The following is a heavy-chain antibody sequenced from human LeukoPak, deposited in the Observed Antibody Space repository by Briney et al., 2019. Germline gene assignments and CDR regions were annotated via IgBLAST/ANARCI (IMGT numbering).Heavy chain of an antibody. CDR2: IYYSGST. V-gene: IGHV4-61*05. J-gene: IGHJ3*02. CDR1: GGSISSSSYY. CDR3: ARVLRGAAGTGAPNDAFDI. Sequence: SETLSLTCTVSGGSISSSSYYWGWIRQPPGKGLEWIGYIYYSGSTNYNPSLKSRVTISVDTSKNQFSLKLSSVTAADTAVYYCARVLRGAAGTGAPNDAFDIWGQGTMVTVSS. D-gene: IGHD6-13*01.